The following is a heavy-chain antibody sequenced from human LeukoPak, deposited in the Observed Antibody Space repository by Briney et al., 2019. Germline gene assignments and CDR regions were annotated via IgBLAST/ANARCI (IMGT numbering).Heavy chain of an antibody. CDR2: IKQDGSEK. V-gene: IGHV3-7*01. CDR3: ARDFRGVFDY. D-gene: IGHD3-16*01. Sequence: PGGSLRLSCAASGFTFSIYWMSWVRQAPGKGLEWVANIKQDGSEKNYVDSVKGRSTISRDNAKNSLYLQMNSLRAEDTAVYYCARDFRGVFDYWGQGTLVTVSS. CDR1: GFTFSIYW. J-gene: IGHJ4*02.